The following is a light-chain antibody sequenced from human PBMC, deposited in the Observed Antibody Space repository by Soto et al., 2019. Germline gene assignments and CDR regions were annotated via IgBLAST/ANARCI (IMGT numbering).Light chain of an antibody. CDR1: QTVSSDY. J-gene: IGKJ1*01. Sequence: IVFTHSPDTITFPTGERPTLSLRARQTVSSDYLAWYQQKPGQAPRLLIYGASNRATGIPDRFSGSGSGTDFTLTISRLEPEDFAVYYCQQYDGSSTFGQGTDV. V-gene: IGKV3-20*01. CDR2: GAS. CDR3: QQYDGSST.